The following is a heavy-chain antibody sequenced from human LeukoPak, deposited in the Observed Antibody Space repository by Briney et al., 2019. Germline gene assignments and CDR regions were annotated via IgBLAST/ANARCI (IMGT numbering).Heavy chain of an antibody. D-gene: IGHD3-10*01. V-gene: IGHV4-39*07. CDR3: ARNGAWVVRGVITDHPHYYYYMDV. CDR1: GGSITTNYYY. Sequence: SETLSLTCTVSGGSITTNYYYWAWIRQAPGKGLTWIGTTYYTGNTYYNPSLKSRVIISVDTSKNQFSLKLSSVTAADTAVYYCARNGAWVVRGVITDHPHYYYYMDVWGKGTTVTVSS. J-gene: IGHJ6*03. CDR2: TYYTGNT.